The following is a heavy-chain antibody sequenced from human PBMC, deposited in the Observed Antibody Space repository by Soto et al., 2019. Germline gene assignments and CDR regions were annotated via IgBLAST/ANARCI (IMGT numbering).Heavy chain of an antibody. D-gene: IGHD3-22*01. CDR1: GFTFSSYS. Sequence: GRSLRLSCAASGFTFSSYSTNLVRQAPGKGLEWVSSISSSSSYIYYADSVKGRFTISRDNAKNSLYLQMNSLRAEDTAVYYCARDYYDSSGHGGDEYWGQGTLVTVSS. CDR2: ISSSSSYI. J-gene: IGHJ4*02. CDR3: ARDYYDSSGHGGDEY. V-gene: IGHV3-21*01.